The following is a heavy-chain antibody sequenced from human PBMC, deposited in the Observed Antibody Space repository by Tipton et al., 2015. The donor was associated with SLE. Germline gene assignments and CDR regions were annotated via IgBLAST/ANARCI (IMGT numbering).Heavy chain of an antibody. CDR3: ARDLGDDI. Sequence: TLSLTCAVSGGSISSGGYSWSWIRQPPGKGLEWIGYIYHSGSTYYNPSLKSRVTISVDRSKNQFSLKLSSVTAADTAVYYCARDLGDDIWGQGTMVTVSS. CDR1: GGSISSGGYS. J-gene: IGHJ3*02. CDR2: IYHSGST. D-gene: IGHD3-16*01. V-gene: IGHV4-30-2*01.